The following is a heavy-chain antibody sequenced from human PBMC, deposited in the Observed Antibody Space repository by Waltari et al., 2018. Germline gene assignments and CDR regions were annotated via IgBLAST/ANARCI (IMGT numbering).Heavy chain of an antibody. CDR2: SNPILGIA. D-gene: IGHD3-9*01. V-gene: IGHV1-69*02. CDR1: GGPFSSYT. Sequence: QVQLVQSGAEVKKPGSSVKVSCKASGGPFSSYTISWVRQAPGQGLEWMGMSNPILGIANDAQKFQGRVTMTSDKATSTAYMELSSLRSEDTAVYYCARGNEILTGYYRFDYWGQGTLVIVSS. J-gene: IGHJ4*02. CDR3: ARGNEILTGYYRFDY.